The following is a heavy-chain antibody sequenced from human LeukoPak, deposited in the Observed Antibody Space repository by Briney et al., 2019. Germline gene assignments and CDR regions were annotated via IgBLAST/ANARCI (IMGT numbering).Heavy chain of an antibody. CDR1: GFTFSSYE. D-gene: IGHD1-26*01. J-gene: IGHJ4*02. CDR3: ARERGGSFSDY. Sequence: GGSLRLSCAASGFTFSSYEMNWVRQAPGKGLEWVSYISSSGSTIYYADSVKGRFTISRDNAKNSLYLQMNSLRAEDTAVYYCARERGGSFSDYWGQGTLVTVSS. CDR2: ISSSGSTI. V-gene: IGHV3-48*03.